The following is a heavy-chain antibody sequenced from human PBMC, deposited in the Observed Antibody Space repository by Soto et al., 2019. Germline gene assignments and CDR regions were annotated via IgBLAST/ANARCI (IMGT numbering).Heavy chain of an antibody. CDR3: ARDRGEWGYSYGEGRGDY. V-gene: IGHV3-11*06. CDR1: GFTFSDYY. CDR2: ISSSSSYT. J-gene: IGHJ4*02. D-gene: IGHD5-18*01. Sequence: QVQLVESGGGLVKPGGSLRLSCAASGFTFSDYYMSWIRQAPGKGLEWVSYISSSSSYTNYADAVKGRFTISRDNAKNSLYLQMNSLRAEDTAVYYCARDRGEWGYSYGEGRGDYWGQGTLVTVSS.